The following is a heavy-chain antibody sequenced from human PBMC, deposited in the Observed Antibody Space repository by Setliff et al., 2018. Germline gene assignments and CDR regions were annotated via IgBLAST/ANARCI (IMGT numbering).Heavy chain of an antibody. CDR1: GFTFSSYW. V-gene: IGHV3-74*01. Sequence: GGSLRLSCAASGFTFSSYWMHWVRQAPGKGLVWVSRINSDGSSKSYADSVKGRFTTSRDNAKNTLYLQMNRLSAEDTAVYYCARGHIVVVPAAMGVGMDVWGQGTTVTVSS. J-gene: IGHJ6*02. D-gene: IGHD2-2*01. CDR2: INSDGSSK. CDR3: ARGHIVVVPAAMGVGMDV.